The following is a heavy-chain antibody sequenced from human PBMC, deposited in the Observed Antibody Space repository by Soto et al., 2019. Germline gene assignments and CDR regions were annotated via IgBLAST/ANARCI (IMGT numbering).Heavy chain of an antibody. CDR1: GFSFDDNA. CDR3: AKDSSDYGGVDY. J-gene: IGHJ4*02. CDR2: ISWNSAGI. V-gene: IGHV3-9*01. D-gene: IGHD4-17*01. Sequence: EVQLVESGGGLAQPGRSLRLSCAASGFSFDDNAMHWVRQAPGKGLEWVSGISWNSAGIGYADSVRGRFIISRDNAKNSLYLQMNSLRAEDTAVYYCAKDSSDYGGVDYWGQGTLVTVSS.